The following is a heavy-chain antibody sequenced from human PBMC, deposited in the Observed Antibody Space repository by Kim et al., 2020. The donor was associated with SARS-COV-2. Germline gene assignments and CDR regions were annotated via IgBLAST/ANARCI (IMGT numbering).Heavy chain of an antibody. CDR1: GYTFTGYY. CDR3: AREIPEDSSYTYYGMDV. Sequence: ASVKVSCKASGYTFTGYYMHWVRQAPGQGLEWMGWINPNSGGTNYAQKFQGRVTMTRDTSISTAYMELSRLRSDDTAVYYCAREIPEDSSYTYYGMDVWGQGTTVTVSS. J-gene: IGHJ6*02. V-gene: IGHV1-2*02. CDR2: INPNSGGT. D-gene: IGHD6-6*01.